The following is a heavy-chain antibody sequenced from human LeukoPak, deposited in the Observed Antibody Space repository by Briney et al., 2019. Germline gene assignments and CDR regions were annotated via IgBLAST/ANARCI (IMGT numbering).Heavy chain of an antibody. D-gene: IGHD3-10*01. V-gene: IGHV3-48*04. CDR2: ISSSSSTI. Sequence: GGSLRLSCAASGFTFSSYSMNWVRQAPGKGLEWVSYISSSSSTIYYADSVKGRFTISRDNAKNSLYLQMNSLRAEDTAVYYCAGSTRTYYGSGSYYPWGQGTLVTVSS. CDR1: GFTFSSYS. CDR3: AGSTRTYYGSGSYYP. J-gene: IGHJ4*02.